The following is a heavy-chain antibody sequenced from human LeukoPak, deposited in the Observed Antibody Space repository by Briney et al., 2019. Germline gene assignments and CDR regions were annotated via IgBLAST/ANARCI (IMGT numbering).Heavy chain of an antibody. CDR1: GFTFSGYG. CDR3: AKVQFDGSGWYSTPNYYGMDV. Sequence: GGSLRLSCAASGFTFSGYGMHWVRQAPGKGLEWVAVISYDGSNKYYADSVKGRFTISRDNSKNTLYLQMNSLRAEDTAVYYCAKVQFDGSGWYSTPNYYGMDVWGQGTTVTVSS. J-gene: IGHJ6*02. D-gene: IGHD6-19*01. CDR2: ISYDGSNK. V-gene: IGHV3-30*18.